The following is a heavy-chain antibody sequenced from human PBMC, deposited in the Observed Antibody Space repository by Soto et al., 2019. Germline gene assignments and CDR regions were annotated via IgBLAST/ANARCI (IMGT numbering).Heavy chain of an antibody. D-gene: IGHD1-26*01. CDR1: GFTFSSYA. J-gene: IGHJ4*02. CDR2: ISYDGSNK. Sequence: GSLRLSCAASGFTFSSYAMHWVRQAPGKGLEWVAVISYDGSNKYYADSVKGRFTISRDNSKNTLYLQMNSLRAEDTAVYYCARVLSVGALDYWGQGTLVTVSS. V-gene: IGHV3-30-3*01. CDR3: ARVLSVGALDY.